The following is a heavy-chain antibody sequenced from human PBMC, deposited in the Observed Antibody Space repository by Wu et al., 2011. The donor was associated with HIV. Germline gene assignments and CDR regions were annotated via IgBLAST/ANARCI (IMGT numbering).Heavy chain of an antibody. CDR3: ARDGSYGHWYLDL. Sequence: SVKVSCKASGYTFTVYYMHWVRQAPGQGLEWVGWIYPNSGGTKYAQKFQGRVTITADESTSTAYMELSNVRSEDTAVYYCARDGSYGHWYLDLWGRGTLVTVSS. CDR1: GYTFTVYY. CDR2: IYPNSGGT. D-gene: IGHD5-18*01. J-gene: IGHJ2*01. V-gene: IGHV1-2*02.